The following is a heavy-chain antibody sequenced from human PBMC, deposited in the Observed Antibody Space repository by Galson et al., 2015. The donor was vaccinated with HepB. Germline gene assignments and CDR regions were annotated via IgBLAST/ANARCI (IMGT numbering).Heavy chain of an antibody. V-gene: IGHV1-3*01. CDR2: INAGNGNT. D-gene: IGHD2-2*02. Sequence: SVKVSCKASGYTFTSYAMHWVRQAPGQRLEWMGWINAGNGNTKYSQKFQGRVTITRDTSASTAYMELSSLRSEDTAVYYCARRCSSTSCYTTYFDLWGRGTLVTVSS. CDR3: ARRCSSTSCYTTYFDL. J-gene: IGHJ2*01. CDR1: GYTFTSYA.